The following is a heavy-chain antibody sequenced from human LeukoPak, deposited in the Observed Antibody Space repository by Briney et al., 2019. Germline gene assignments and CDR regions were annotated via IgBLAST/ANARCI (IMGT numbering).Heavy chain of an antibody. CDR1: GGSISSSSYY. Sequence: SETLSLTCTVSGGSISSSSYYWGWIRQPPGKGLEWIASIYYSGSTYYNPSLKTRVTIYVDTSKKQFSLKVNSVTAADTAVYYCARGAVGAIDYWGQGTLVTVSS. CDR2: IYYSGST. D-gene: IGHD1-26*01. V-gene: IGHV4-39*01. J-gene: IGHJ4*02. CDR3: ARGAVGAIDY.